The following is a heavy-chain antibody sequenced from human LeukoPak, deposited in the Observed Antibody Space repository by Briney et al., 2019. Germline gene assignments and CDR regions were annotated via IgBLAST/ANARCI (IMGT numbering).Heavy chain of an antibody. Sequence: PGGSLRLSCAASGFTFSNYWMHWVRHAPGKGLGWVSRIKGDGSHTIYADSVKGRFTISRDNAKNTLYLQVMSLRAEDTAVYYCVRDWDHFDFDYWGQGTLATVSS. D-gene: IGHD3/OR15-3a*01. CDR1: GFTFSNYW. CDR3: VRDWDHFDFDY. CDR2: IKGDGSHT. V-gene: IGHV3-74*01. J-gene: IGHJ4*02.